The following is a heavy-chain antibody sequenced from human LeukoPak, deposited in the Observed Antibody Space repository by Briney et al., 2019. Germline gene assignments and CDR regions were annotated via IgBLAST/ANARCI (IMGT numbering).Heavy chain of an antibody. CDR3: AKPPNYYGSGSYYFDY. J-gene: IGHJ4*02. V-gene: IGHV3-23*01. Sequence: GGSLRLSCAASGFTFSSYAMSWVRQAPGKGLEWVSAISGSGGSTYYADSVKGRFTISRDNSKNTLYLQMNSLRAEDTAVYYCAKPPNYYGSGSYYFDYWGQGTLVTVSS. D-gene: IGHD3-10*01. CDR2: ISGSGGST. CDR1: GFTFSSYA.